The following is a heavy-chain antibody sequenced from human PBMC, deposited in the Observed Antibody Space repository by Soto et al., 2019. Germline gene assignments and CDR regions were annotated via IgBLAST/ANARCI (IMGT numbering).Heavy chain of an antibody. D-gene: IGHD6-6*01. CDR1: GFTVSSNY. CDR3: AKDGRRNGFDP. CDR2: ISGSGGST. Sequence: GGSLRLSCAASGFTVSSNYMSWVRQAPGKGLEWVSAISGSGGSTYYADSVKGRFTISRDNSKNTLYLQMNSLRAEDTAVYYCAKDGRRNGFDPWGQGTLVTVSS. V-gene: IGHV3-23*01. J-gene: IGHJ5*02.